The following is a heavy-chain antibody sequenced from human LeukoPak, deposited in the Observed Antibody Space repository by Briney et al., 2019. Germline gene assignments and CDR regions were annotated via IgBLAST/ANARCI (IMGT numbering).Heavy chain of an antibody. D-gene: IGHD6-13*01. CDR2: IYTSGST. J-gene: IGHJ5*02. CDR3: ACTGYSSSWYVNWFDP. V-gene: IGHV4-4*07. CDR1: GDSTRSYY. Sequence: SETLSLTCTVSGDSTRSYYWSWIRQPAGKGLEWIERIYTSGSTNYNPSHKSRVAMSVDRSKDQFPLKLSSVTAADTAVYYCACTGYSSSWYVNWFDPWGQGTLVTVSS.